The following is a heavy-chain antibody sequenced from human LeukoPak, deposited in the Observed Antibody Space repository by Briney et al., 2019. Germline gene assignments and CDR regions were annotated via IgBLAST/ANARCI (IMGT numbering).Heavy chain of an antibody. CDR3: ARHRPGIAVAGSGYFDY. D-gene: IGHD6-19*01. CDR1: GYSFTSYW. V-gene: IGHV5-51*01. Sequence: GESLKISCKGSGYSFTSYWISWVRQMPGKGLEWMGVIYPGDSDTRYSPSFQGQVSFSADKSISTAYLQWSSLKASDTAMYYCARHRPGIAVAGSGYFDYWGQGTLVTVSS. CDR2: IYPGDSDT. J-gene: IGHJ4*02.